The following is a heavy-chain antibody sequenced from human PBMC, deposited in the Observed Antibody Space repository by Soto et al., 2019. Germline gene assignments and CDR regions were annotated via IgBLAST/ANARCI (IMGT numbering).Heavy chain of an antibody. CDR3: ARGRITIFGVVIIPFDY. D-gene: IGHD3-3*01. V-gene: IGHV4-34*01. J-gene: IGHJ4*02. CDR2: INHSGST. CDR1: GGSFSGYY. Sequence: SETLSLTCAVYGGSFSGYYWSWIRQPPGKGLEWIGEINHSGSTNYNPSLKSRVTISVDTSKNQFSLKLSSMTAADTAVYYCARGRITIFGVVIIPFDYWGQGTLVTVSS.